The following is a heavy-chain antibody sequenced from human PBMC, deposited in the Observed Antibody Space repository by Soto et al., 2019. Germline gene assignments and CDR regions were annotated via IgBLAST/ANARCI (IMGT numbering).Heavy chain of an antibody. J-gene: IGHJ4*02. D-gene: IGHD6-19*01. CDR1: GFTVSSNY. CDR2: IYSGGST. Sequence: GGSLRLSCAASGFTVSSNYMSWVRQAPGKGLEWVSVIYSGGSTYYADSVKGRFTISRDNSKNTLYLQMNSLRAEDTAVYYCASSLYPIAVAGLDYWGQGTPVTVSS. CDR3: ASSLYPIAVAGLDY. V-gene: IGHV3-66*01.